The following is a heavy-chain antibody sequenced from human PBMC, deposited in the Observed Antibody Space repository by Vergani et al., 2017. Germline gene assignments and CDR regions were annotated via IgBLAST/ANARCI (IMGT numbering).Heavy chain of an antibody. V-gene: IGHV3-23*01. CDR2: ISGSGGST. CDR3: AKGGYSYGFSLDAFDI. J-gene: IGHJ3*02. Sequence: EVQLLESGGGLVQPGGSLRLSCAASGFTFSSYAMSWVRQAPGKGLGWVSAISGSGGSTYYADSVKGRFTISRDNSKNTLYLQMNSQRAEDTAVYYCAKGGYSYGFSLDAFDIWGQGTMVTVSS. CDR1: GFTFSSYA. D-gene: IGHD5-18*01.